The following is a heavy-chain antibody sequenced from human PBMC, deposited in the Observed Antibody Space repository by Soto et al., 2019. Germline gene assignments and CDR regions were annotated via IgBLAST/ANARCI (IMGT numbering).Heavy chain of an antibody. V-gene: IGHV3-7*01. D-gene: IGHD3-3*01. CDR2: IKQDGSEK. CDR1: GFTFSSYW. J-gene: IGHJ4*02. CDR3: ARGRDTIFGVVIFDY. Sequence: GGSLRLSCAASGFTFSSYWMSWVRQAPGKGLEWVANIKQDGSEKYYVDSVKGRFTISRDNAKNSLYLQMNSLRAEDTAVYYCARGRDTIFGVVIFDYWGQGTLVTVSS.